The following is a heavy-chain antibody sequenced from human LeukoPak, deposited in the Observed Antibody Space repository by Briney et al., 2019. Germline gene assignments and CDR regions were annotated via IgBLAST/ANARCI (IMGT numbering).Heavy chain of an antibody. CDR3: ATVQIPAAPGGNWFDP. J-gene: IGHJ5*02. D-gene: IGHD2-2*01. CDR2: FDPEDGET. CDR1: GYTFTSYD. V-gene: IGHV1-24*01. Sequence: ASVKVSCKASGYTFTSYDINWVRQAPGKGLEWMGGFDPEDGETIYAQKFQGRVTMTEDTSTDTAYMELSSLRSEDTAVYYCATVQIPAAPGGNWFDPWGQGTLVTVSS.